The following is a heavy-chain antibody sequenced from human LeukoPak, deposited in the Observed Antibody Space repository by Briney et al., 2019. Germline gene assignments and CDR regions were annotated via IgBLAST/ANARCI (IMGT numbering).Heavy chain of an antibody. D-gene: IGHD3-10*01. CDR3: ARQWGRGSGSYLGY. V-gene: IGHV5-51*01. Sequence: GESLKISCKGSGYSFTSYWIAWVRQMPGKGLEWMGVIYPGDSDTTYSPSFQGQVTISADKSISNAYLQWSSLRAPDTAMYYCARQWGRGSGSYLGYWGQGTLVTVSS. CDR1: GYSFTSYW. CDR2: IYPGDSDT. J-gene: IGHJ4*02.